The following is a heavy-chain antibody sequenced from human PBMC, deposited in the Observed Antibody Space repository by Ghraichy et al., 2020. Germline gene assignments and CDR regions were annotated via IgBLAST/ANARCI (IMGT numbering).Heavy chain of an antibody. D-gene: IGHD3-16*02. CDR3: ARSLRSMITFGGVIAYYFDY. CDR2: ISSSGSTI. J-gene: IGHJ4*02. Sequence: GGSLRLSCAASGFTFSSYEMNWVRQAPGKGLEWVSYISSSGSTIYYADSVKGRFTISRDNAKNSLYLQMNSLRAEDTAVYYCARSLRSMITFGGVIAYYFDYWGQGTLVTVSS. V-gene: IGHV3-48*03. CDR1: GFTFSSYE.